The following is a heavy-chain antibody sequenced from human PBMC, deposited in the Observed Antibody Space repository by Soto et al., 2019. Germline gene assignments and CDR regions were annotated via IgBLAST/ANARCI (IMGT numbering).Heavy chain of an antibody. Sequence: QVHLVQSEAEVKKPGSSVKVSCKSSGDTFITDSVTWVRQAPGQGLEWIGGFNPLLRTPVYAPKFQGRITITADESTSAAHLEVTRLTSENTTMNFCAKGVASSDWGQGTLVTVSS. V-gene: IGHV1-69*01. D-gene: IGHD5-12*01. CDR3: AKGVASSD. J-gene: IGHJ4*02. CDR1: GDTFITDS. CDR2: FNPLLRTP.